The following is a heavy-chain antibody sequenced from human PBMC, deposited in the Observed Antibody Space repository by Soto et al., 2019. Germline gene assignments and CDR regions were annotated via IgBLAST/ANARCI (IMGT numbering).Heavy chain of an antibody. V-gene: IGHV3-23*01. D-gene: IGHD2-2*02. CDR1: GFTFSSYA. Sequence: PGGSLRLSCAASGFTFSSYAMSWVRQAPGKGLEWVSAISGSGGSTYYADSVKGRFTISRDNSKNTLYLQMNSLRAEDTAVYYCAKGSWDIVVVPAAILGGDYGMDVWGQGTTVTVSS. J-gene: IGHJ6*02. CDR2: ISGSGGST. CDR3: AKGSWDIVVVPAAILGGDYGMDV.